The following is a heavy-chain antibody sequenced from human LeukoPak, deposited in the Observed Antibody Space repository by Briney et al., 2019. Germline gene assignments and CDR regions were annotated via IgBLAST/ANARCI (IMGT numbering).Heavy chain of an antibody. CDR1: GGSISNYY. Sequence: SETLSLTCTVSGGSISNYYWSWIRQTPEKGLEWIGYIYYSGSTNYNPSLKSRVTISVDTSKNQFSLKLSSVTAADTAVYYCARVQLRFLEWLNFDYWGQGTLVTVSS. D-gene: IGHD3-3*01. V-gene: IGHV4-59*01. CDR2: IYYSGST. CDR3: ARVQLRFLEWLNFDY. J-gene: IGHJ4*02.